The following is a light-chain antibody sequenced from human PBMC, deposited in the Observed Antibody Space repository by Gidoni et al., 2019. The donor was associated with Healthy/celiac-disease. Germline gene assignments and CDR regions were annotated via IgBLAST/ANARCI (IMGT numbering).Light chain of an antibody. Sequence: DIQMTQSPSSLSASVGDRVTITCQASQDISNYLNLYQQKPGKAPKLLIYDASNLETGVPSRFSGSGSGTDFTFTISSLHPEDIATYYCQQYDNLPALTFGGGTKVEIK. J-gene: IGKJ4*01. CDR1: QDISNY. V-gene: IGKV1-33*01. CDR3: QQYDNLPALT. CDR2: DAS.